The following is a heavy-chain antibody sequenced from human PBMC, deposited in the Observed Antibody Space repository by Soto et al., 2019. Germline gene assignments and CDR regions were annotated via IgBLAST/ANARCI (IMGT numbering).Heavy chain of an antibody. D-gene: IGHD2-2*01. V-gene: IGHV3-23*01. CDR3: AKDCVPVPGATPDWLDP. J-gene: IGHJ5*02. CDR1: GFTFSSSA. Sequence: PGGSLRLSCADSGFTFSSSAMSWFRQATGQGLEWVSGISGSGGSTFYADSVKGRFTISRDNSKNTLYLQMNSLRAEDTAVYYCAKDCVPVPGATPDWLDPWGQGTLVTVS. CDR2: ISGSGGST.